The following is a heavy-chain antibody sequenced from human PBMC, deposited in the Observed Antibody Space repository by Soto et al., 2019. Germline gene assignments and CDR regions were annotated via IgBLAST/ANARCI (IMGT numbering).Heavy chain of an antibody. D-gene: IGHD2-21*01. Sequence: VQLLESGGVLVQPGGSLRLSCVVSGFTFSSYAMSWVRQAPDKGLEWASLISGTGSTTYYADSAKGRFTISRYNSKNLLYLHMSSMRAAETAVYYCASIRFWGQGTMVTVSS. CDR3: ASIRF. CDR2: ISGTGSTT. J-gene: IGHJ4*02. V-gene: IGHV3-23*01. CDR1: GFTFSSYA.